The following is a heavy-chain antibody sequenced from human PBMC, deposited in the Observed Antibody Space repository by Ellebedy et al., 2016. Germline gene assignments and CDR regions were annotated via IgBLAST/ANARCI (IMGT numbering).Heavy chain of an antibody. Sequence: GGSLRLSCAASGFTFSSYAMTWVRQPTGKGLEWVSAIGTAGNTFYADSVKGRFTISRENAKNSLYLQMNSLRDEDTAVYYCARGEITMIVVDPPYYWGQGTLVTVSS. D-gene: IGHD3-22*01. CDR1: GFTFSSYA. J-gene: IGHJ4*02. V-gene: IGHV3-13*01. CDR2: IGTAGNT. CDR3: ARGEITMIVVDPPYY.